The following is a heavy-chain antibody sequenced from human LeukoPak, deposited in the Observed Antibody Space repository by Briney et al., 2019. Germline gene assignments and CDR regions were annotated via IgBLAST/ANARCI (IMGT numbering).Heavy chain of an antibody. CDR1: GFTFSSYA. CDR3: ARDGGEALAGNWYFDL. CDR2: ISSNGGST. J-gene: IGHJ2*01. V-gene: IGHV3-64*01. Sequence: GGSLRLSCAASGFTFSSYAMHWVRQAPGKGLEYVSAISSNGGSTYYANSVKGRFTISRDNSKNTLYLQMGSLRAEDMAVYYCARDGGEALAGNWYFDLWGRGTLVTVSS. D-gene: IGHD1-1*01.